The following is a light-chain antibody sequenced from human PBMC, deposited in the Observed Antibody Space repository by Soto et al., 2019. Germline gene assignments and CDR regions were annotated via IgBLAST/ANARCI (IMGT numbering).Light chain of an antibody. J-gene: IGKJ2*01. CDR2: DAS. Sequence: EIVLTQFPGTLSLSPGERTTISCRASETIGYKYLAWYQQKPGLPPTLLIYDASTRAPGIPDRFSGSGSGTDFTLTISILEPDDSAVYYCQQYDTSYTFGPGTKLEI. V-gene: IGKV3-20*01. CDR1: ETIGYKY. CDR3: QQYDTSYT.